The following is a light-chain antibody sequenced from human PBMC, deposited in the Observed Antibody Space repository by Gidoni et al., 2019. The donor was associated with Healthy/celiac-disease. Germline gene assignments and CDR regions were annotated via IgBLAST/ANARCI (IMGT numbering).Light chain of an antibody. CDR1: QSISSSY. V-gene: IGKV3-20*01. CDR3: QQYGSSLLT. CDR2: GAS. J-gene: IGKJ4*01. Sequence: EIVLTQSPGTLSSSPGERATLTCRASQSISSSYLAWYQQKPGQAPRLLIHGASSRATGIPDRFSGSGSGTDFTITISRLEPEDFAVYYCQQYGSSLLTFGGGTKVEIK.